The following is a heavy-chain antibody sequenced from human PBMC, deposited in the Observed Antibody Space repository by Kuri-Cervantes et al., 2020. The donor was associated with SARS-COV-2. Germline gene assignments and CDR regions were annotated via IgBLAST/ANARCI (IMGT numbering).Heavy chain of an antibody. CDR1: GFTFSSYA. CDR2: ISYDGSNK. D-gene: IGHD3-10*01. V-gene: IGHV3-30-3*01. CDR3: ARDLAVGVGILWFGELLYPWYFDY. Sequence: GESLKISCAASGFTFSSYAMHWGRQAPGKGLEWVAVISYDGSNKYYADSVKGRFTISRDNSKNTLYLQMNSLRAEDTAVYYCARDLAVGVGILWFGELLYPWYFDYWGQGTLVTVSS. J-gene: IGHJ4*02.